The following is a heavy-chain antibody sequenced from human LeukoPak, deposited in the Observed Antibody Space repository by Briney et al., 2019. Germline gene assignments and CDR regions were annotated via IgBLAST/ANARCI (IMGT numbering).Heavy chain of an antibody. D-gene: IGHD6-19*01. Sequence: SETLSLTCAVYGGSFSGYYWSWIGQPPGKGLEWIGEINHSGSTNYNPSLKSRVTISVDTSKNQFSLKLSSVTAADTAVYYCARGSSGWYYFDYWGQGTLVTVSS. V-gene: IGHV4-34*01. CDR1: GGSFSGYY. J-gene: IGHJ4*02. CDR3: ARGSSGWYYFDY. CDR2: INHSGST.